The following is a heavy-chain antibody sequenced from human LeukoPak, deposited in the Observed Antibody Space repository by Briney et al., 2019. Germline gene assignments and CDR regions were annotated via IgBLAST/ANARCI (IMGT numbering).Heavy chain of an antibody. CDR3: ARDPYYYMDV. Sequence: GSLRLSCAASGFIVSSNYMSWVRQAPGKGLEWVSVIHSGGSTYYSDSVKGRFTISRDNSKNTLYLQMNSLRAEDTAVYYCARDPYYYMDVWGKGTTVTVSS. V-gene: IGHV3-53*01. J-gene: IGHJ6*03. CDR1: GFIVSSNY. CDR2: IHSGGST.